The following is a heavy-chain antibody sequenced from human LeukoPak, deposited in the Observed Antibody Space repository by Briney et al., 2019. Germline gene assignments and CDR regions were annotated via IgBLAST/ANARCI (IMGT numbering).Heavy chain of an antibody. CDR1: GFTFSSYA. V-gene: IGHV3-23*01. Sequence: GGSLRLSCAASGFTFSSYAMSWVRQAPGKGLEWVSAISGSGGSTYYADSVKGRCTISRDNSKNTLYLQMNSLRAEDTAVYYCAKELWDCSSTSCYYYYYYGMDVWGQGTTVTFSS. CDR3: AKELWDCSSTSCYYYYYYGMDV. D-gene: IGHD2-2*01. J-gene: IGHJ6*01. CDR2: ISGSGGST.